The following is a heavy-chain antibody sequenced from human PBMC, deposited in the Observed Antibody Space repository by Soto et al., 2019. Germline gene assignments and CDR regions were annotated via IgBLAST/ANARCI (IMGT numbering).Heavy chain of an antibody. D-gene: IGHD3-3*01. J-gene: IGHJ6*02. Sequence: CSEASRDTIASTSSSWLRHAPDQGLEWMGWIGTDNGNTKYAQHLQGRVSMTTDTSTSTAYMDLRSLRSDDTAVYYCARDQGITTFGVYSMYYSGTDVRGHGTTVPVFS. CDR2: IGTDNGNT. CDR3: ARDQGITTFGVYSMYYSGTDV. V-gene: IGHV1-18*01. CDR1: RDTIASTS.